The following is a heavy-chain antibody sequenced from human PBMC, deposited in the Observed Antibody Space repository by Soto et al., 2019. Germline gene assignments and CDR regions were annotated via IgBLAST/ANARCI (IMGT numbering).Heavy chain of an antibody. CDR3: ARGILAAAVMWFDP. Sequence: SVKVSCKASGGTFISYAISWVRQAPGQGLEWMGGIIPIFGTANYAQKFQGRVTITADESTSTAYMELSSLRSEDTAVYYCARGILAAAVMWFDPWGQGTLVTAPQ. CDR1: GGTFISYA. CDR2: IIPIFGTA. V-gene: IGHV1-69*13. D-gene: IGHD6-13*01. J-gene: IGHJ5*02.